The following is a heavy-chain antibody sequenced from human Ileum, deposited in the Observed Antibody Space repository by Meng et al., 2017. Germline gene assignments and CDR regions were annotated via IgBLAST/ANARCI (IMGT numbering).Heavy chain of an antibody. V-gene: IGHV3-7*01. CDR1: GFTFSSYW. D-gene: IGHD6-19*01. J-gene: IGHJ6*02. CDR2: IKQDGSAK. Sequence: GGSLRLSCAASGFTFSSYWLSWVRQAPGKGLEWVANIKQDGSAKYYVDSVKGRFTISRDNAKNSLYLQMNSLRAEDTAVYYCAREGSSGWPLNYYYYYGMDVWGQGTTVTVSS. CDR3: AREGSSGWPLNYYYYYGMDV.